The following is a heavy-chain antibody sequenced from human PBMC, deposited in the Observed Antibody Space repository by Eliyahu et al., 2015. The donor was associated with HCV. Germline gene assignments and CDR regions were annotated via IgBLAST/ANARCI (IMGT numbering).Heavy chain of an antibody. D-gene: IGHD2-15*01. CDR3: ARDKGGCSGGACYIGGTDY. V-gene: IGHV3-9*01. J-gene: IGHJ4*02. Sequence: EVQLVESGGGLVQPGRSLRLSCAASGFTFDNYAMHWVRQAPGKGLEWVXGISWNGGSTGYADSVKGRFTITRDNAKNSLYLQMNSLRAEDTALYYCARDKGGCSGGACYIGGTDYWGQGTLVTVS. CDR1: GFTFDNYA. CDR2: ISWNGGST.